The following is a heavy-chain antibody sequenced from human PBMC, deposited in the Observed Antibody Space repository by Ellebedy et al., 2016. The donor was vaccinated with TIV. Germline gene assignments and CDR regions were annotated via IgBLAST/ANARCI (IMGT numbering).Heavy chain of an antibody. J-gene: IGHJ4*02. CDR1: GFTFTTYG. Sequence: GESLKISCAASGFTFTTYGMSWVRQAPGKGLEWVANIKQDGSEKYYVDSVKGRFTISRDNAKNSLYLQMNRLRAEDTAVYYCASRRRYWGQGTLVTVSS. CDR3: ASRRRY. V-gene: IGHV3-7*03. CDR2: IKQDGSEK. D-gene: IGHD1-14*01.